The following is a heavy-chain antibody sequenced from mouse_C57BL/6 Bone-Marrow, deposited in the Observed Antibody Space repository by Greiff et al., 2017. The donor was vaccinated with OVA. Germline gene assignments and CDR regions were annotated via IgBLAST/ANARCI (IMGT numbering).Heavy chain of an antibody. CDR3: ARGGYYGPVFDY. J-gene: IGHJ2*01. D-gene: IGHD2-1*01. V-gene: IGHV14-2*01. CDR1: GFNIKDYY. CDR2: IDPEDGKT. Sequence: EVQLQQSGAELVKPGASVKLSCTASGFNIKDYYMHWVKQRTEQGLEWIGRIDPEDGKTKYAPKFQGKATITADTSSNTAYLQLSSLTSEDTAVYYCARGGYYGPVFDYWGQGTTLTVSS.